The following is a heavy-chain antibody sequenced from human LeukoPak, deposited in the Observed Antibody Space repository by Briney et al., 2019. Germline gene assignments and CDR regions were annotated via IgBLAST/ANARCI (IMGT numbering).Heavy chain of an antibody. D-gene: IGHD2-21*02. Sequence: ASVKVSCKASGYTFTSYYMHWVRQAPGQGLEWMGIINPSGGSTSYAQKFQGRVTMTRDTSTSTVYMELSSLRSDDTAVYYCARDTAGPDCGGDCYFFDYWGQGTLVTVSS. J-gene: IGHJ4*02. CDR2: INPSGGST. CDR1: GYTFTSYY. CDR3: ARDTAGPDCGGDCYFFDY. V-gene: IGHV1-46*01.